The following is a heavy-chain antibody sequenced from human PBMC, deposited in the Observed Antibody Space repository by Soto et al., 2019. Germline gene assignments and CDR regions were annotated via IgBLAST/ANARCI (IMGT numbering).Heavy chain of an antibody. J-gene: IGHJ4*02. D-gene: IGHD2-2*02. CDR1: GGSISSYY. CDR3: ERKRFYWSSTSCYNHFDY. V-gene: IGHV4-59*01. CDR2: IYYSGST. Sequence: PSETLSLTCTVSGGSISSYYWSWIRQPPGKGLEWIGYIYYSGSTNYNPSLKSRVTISVDTSKNQFSLKLSSVTAADTAVYYCERKRFYWSSTSCYNHFDYWGQGNLVTVS.